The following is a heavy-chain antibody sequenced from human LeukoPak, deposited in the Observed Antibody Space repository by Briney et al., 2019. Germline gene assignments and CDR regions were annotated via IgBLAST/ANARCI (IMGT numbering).Heavy chain of an antibody. Sequence: ASVKVSCKASGYTFTSYGISWVRQAPGQGLERMGWISAYNGNTNYAQKLQGRVTMTTDTSTSTAYMELRSLRSDDTAVYYCARDGLRYFDWLGSNWFDPWGQGTRVTVSS. V-gene: IGHV1-18*04. CDR3: ARDGLRYFDWLGSNWFDP. CDR1: GYTFTSYG. D-gene: IGHD3-9*01. CDR2: ISAYNGNT. J-gene: IGHJ5*02.